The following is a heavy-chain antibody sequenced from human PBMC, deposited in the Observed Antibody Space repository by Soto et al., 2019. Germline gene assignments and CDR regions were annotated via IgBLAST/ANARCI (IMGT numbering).Heavy chain of an antibody. D-gene: IGHD2-2*01. CDR1: GYTFTSYG. V-gene: IGHV1-18*04. CDR3: AIYCSSTKRYLAWS. CDR2: ISAYNGNT. J-gene: IGHJ5*02. Sequence: DSVQPSCEASGYTFTSYGISWGRQAPGQGLEWMGWISAYNGNTNYAQKLQGRVTMTTDTSTSTAYMELRSLRSDDTAVYYCAIYCSSTKRYLAWSWGQGSLVSGSA.